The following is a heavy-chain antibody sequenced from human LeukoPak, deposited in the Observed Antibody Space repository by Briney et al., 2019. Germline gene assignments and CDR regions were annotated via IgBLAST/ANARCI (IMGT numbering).Heavy chain of an antibody. J-gene: IGHJ4*02. CDR2: IKEDGSEK. CDR1: GFTFSLYW. D-gene: IGHD7-27*01. V-gene: IGHV3-7*04. Sequence: GGSLRLSCAASGFTFSLYWMTWVRQAPGKGLEWVANIKEDGSEKYYEDSVKGRFTISRDNAKNSLSLQMNSLRAEDTALYHCARHSPLWGYWGQGTLVTVSS. CDR3: ARHSPLWGY.